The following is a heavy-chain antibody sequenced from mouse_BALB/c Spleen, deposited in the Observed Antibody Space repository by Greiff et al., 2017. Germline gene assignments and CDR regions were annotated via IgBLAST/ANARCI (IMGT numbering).Heavy chain of an antibody. Sequence: DVKVEESGGGLVKPGGSLKLSCAASGFAFSSYDMSWVRQTPEKRLEWVAYISSGGGSTYYPDTVKGRFTISRDNAKNTLYLQMSSLKSEDTAMYYSARLGYYCDYWGQGTTLTVSA. CDR1: GFAFSSYD. J-gene: IGHJ2*01. CDR3: ARLGYYCDY. CDR2: ISSGGGST. V-gene: IGHV5-12-1*01.